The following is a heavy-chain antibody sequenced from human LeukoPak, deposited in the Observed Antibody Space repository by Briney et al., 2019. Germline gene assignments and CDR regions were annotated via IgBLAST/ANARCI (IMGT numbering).Heavy chain of an antibody. CDR2: IKSDGSEE. Sequence: GGSLRLSCVASGFPFDVYWMSWVRQGPGKGLEWVANIKSDGSEEYYADSVKGRLTVSRDNAKNSLFLQMNRLRVEDTAVCYCAKEKTVAGWYFDLWGRGTLVTVSS. CDR3: AKEKTVAGWYFDL. V-gene: IGHV3-7*01. J-gene: IGHJ2*01. D-gene: IGHD6-19*01. CDR1: GFPFDVYW.